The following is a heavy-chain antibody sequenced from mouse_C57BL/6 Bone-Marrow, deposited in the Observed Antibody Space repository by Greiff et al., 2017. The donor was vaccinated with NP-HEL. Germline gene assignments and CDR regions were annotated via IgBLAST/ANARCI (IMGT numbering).Heavy chain of an antibody. CDR3: ARWTETYYDYDGGNYAMDY. D-gene: IGHD2-4*01. CDR1: GYTFTSYW. J-gene: IGHJ4*01. V-gene: IGHV1-69*01. CDR2: IDPSDSYT. Sequence: QVQLQQPGAELVMPGASVKLSCKASGYTFTSYWMHWVKQRPGQGLEWIGEIDPSDSYTNYNQQFKGKSTLTVDKSSSTAYMQLSSLTSEDSAVYYCARWTETYYDYDGGNYAMDYWGQGTSVTVSS.